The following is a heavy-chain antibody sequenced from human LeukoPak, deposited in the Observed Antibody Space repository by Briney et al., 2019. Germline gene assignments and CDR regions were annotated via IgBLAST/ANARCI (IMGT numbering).Heavy chain of an antibody. V-gene: IGHV4-59*12. J-gene: IGHJ6*03. D-gene: IGHD3-16*01. CDR1: GGSISSYY. Sequence: PSETLSLTCTVSGGSISSYYWSWIRQPPGKGLEWIGYIYYSGSTYYKPSLKSRVTISVDTSKNQFSLKVSSVTAADTAVYYCARVKDPGGYYYYYYMDIWGKGNTVTVSS. CDR2: IYYSGST. CDR3: ARVKDPGGYYYYYYMDI.